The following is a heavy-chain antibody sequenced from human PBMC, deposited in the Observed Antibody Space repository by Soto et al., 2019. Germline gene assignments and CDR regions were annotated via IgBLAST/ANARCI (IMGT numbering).Heavy chain of an antibody. CDR1: GVTFSSYG. J-gene: IGHJ3*02. V-gene: IGHV3-30*18. D-gene: IGHD2-15*01. Sequence: QVQLVESGGGVVQPGRSLRLSCAASGVTFSSYGMHWVRQAPGKGLEWVAVLSYDGTNNYYTESVKGRFTIARDNSKNTLFLQMNSLRAEDTAVYFCAKGDCSGGSCYFSAFDIWGQGTMVTVSS. CDR2: LSYDGTNN. CDR3: AKGDCSGGSCYFSAFDI.